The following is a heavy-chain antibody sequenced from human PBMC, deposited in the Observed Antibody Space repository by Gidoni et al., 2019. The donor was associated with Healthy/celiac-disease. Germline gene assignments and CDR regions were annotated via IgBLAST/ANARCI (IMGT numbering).Heavy chain of an antibody. Sequence: QVQLVQSGAEVKKPGSSVQVSCKASGGTFSSYAISWVRQAPGQGLEWMGGIIPIFGTANYAQKFQGRVTITADESTSTAYMELSSLRSEDTAVYYCARDLRPYGGNSAFGYWGQGTLVTVSS. CDR3: ARDLRPYGGNSAFGY. CDR2: IIPIFGTA. D-gene: IGHD4-17*01. V-gene: IGHV1-69*01. J-gene: IGHJ4*02. CDR1: GGTFSSYA.